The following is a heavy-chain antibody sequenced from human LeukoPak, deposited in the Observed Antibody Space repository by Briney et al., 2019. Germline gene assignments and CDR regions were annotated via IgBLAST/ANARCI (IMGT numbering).Heavy chain of an antibody. CDR2: ISSSSSTI. Sequence: GGSLRLSCAASGFTFSSYSMNWVRQAPGKGLERVSYISSSSSTIYYADSVKGRFTISRDNAKNSLYLQMNSLRAADTAVYYCARMENYYGSGSYINWFDPWGQGTLVTVSS. V-gene: IGHV3-48*01. CDR1: GFTFSSYS. D-gene: IGHD3-10*01. CDR3: ARMENYYGSGSYINWFDP. J-gene: IGHJ5*02.